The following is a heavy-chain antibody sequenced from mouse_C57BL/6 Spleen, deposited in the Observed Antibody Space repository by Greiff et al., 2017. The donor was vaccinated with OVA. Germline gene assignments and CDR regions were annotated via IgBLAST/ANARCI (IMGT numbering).Heavy chain of an antibody. V-gene: IGHV1-82*01. Sequence: QVQLQQPGPELVKPGASVKISCKASGYAFSSYWMNWVKQRPGKGLEWIGRIYPGDGDTNYNGKFKGKATLTADKSSSTAYMQLSSLTSEDSAVYFCAREDYGSSFDYWGQGTTLTVSS. CDR2: IYPGDGDT. CDR1: GYAFSSYW. J-gene: IGHJ2*01. CDR3: AREDYGSSFDY. D-gene: IGHD1-1*01.